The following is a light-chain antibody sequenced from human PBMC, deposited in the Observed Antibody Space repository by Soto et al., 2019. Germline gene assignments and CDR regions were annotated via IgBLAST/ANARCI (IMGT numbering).Light chain of an antibody. CDR1: SSDIGDYNY. J-gene: IGLJ1*01. V-gene: IGLV2-14*01. CDR3: ISFRGTDSPYV. Sequence: QSALTQPASVSGSPGQSITISCTGASSDIGDYNYVSWYQQHPGKAPKLIISEVTNRPSGVSNRFSGSKSGNTASLTISGLQAEDGADYYCISFRGTDSPYVFGTGTKVTVL. CDR2: EVT.